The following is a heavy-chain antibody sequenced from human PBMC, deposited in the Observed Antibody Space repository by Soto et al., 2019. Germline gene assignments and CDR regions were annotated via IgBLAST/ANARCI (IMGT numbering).Heavy chain of an antibody. J-gene: IGHJ6*02. D-gene: IGHD6-13*01. Sequence: ASVKVSCKASGYTFTSYYMHWVRQAPGQGLEWMGIINPSGGSTSYAQKFQGRVTMTRDTSTSTVYMELSSLRSEDTAVYYCARDRWYSSSWYFSGMDVWGQGTTVTVSS. CDR1: GYTFTSYY. CDR2: INPSGGST. V-gene: IGHV1-46*01. CDR3: ARDRWYSSSWYFSGMDV.